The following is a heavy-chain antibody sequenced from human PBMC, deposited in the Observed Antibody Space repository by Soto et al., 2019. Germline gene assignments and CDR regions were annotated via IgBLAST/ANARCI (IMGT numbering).Heavy chain of an antibody. Sequence: TLSLTCSVSGGSSSSGGHSWSWIRQRPGQGRELIVYIYYSGNTDYNPSLKSRVTISVDTSKNQFSLKLSSVTAADTAVYYCARELRGRSIVGAPQPYYYGMDVWGQGTTVTVPS. CDR3: ARELRGRSIVGAPQPYYYGMDV. V-gene: IGHV4-61*08. D-gene: IGHD1-26*01. CDR2: IYYSGNT. J-gene: IGHJ6*02. CDR1: GGSSSSGGHS.